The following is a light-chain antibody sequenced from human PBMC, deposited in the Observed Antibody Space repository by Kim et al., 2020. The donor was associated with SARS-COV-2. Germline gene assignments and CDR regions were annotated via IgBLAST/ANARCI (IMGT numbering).Light chain of an antibody. J-gene: IGKJ5*01. CDR3: QQTYSSLTVT. CDR1: QSVCTY. V-gene: IGKV1-39*01. CDR2: SAS. Sequence: SVGDSVPISCRASQSVCTYLNWYQHKPGKAPNLLIYSASTLQSGVPSRFSGGGSGTEFTLTISSLQREDFATYYCQQTYSSLTVTFGQGTRLEIK.